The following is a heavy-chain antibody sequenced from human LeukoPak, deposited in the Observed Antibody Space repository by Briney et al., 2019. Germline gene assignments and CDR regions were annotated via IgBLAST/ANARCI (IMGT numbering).Heavy chain of an antibody. Sequence: GGSLRLSCAASGFTFRNYWMHWVRQAPGKGLVWVSCINNDGSSTEYADSVKGRFTISRDNAKNTLYLQMNSLRAEDTAVYYCARPDLMRELRFDPWGQGTLVTVSS. J-gene: IGHJ5*02. CDR3: ARPDLMRELRFDP. V-gene: IGHV3-74*01. D-gene: IGHD1-7*01. CDR1: GFTFRNYW. CDR2: INNDGSST.